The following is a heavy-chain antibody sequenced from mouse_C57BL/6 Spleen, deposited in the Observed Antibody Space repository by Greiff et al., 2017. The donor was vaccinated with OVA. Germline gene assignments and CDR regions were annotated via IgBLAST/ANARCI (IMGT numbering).Heavy chain of an antibody. D-gene: IGHD2-3*01. CDR2: ISNGGGST. CDR1: GFTFSDYY. Sequence: EVKVVESGGGLVQPGGSLKLSCAASGFTFSDYYMYWVRQTPEKRLEWVAYISNGGGSTYYPDTVKGRFTISRDNAKNTLYLQMSRLKSEDTAMYYCARQDGSYYYAMDYWGQGTSVTVSS. J-gene: IGHJ4*01. CDR3: ARQDGSYYYAMDY. V-gene: IGHV5-12*01.